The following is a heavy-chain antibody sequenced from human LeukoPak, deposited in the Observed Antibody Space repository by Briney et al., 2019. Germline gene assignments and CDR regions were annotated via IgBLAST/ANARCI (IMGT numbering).Heavy chain of an antibody. CDR3: AKDLYYYGSSGYYYVDY. Sequence: GGSLRLSCAASGFTFSRYAMSWVRQDPGKGLQWVSFISGSGGSTYYADSVKGRFTISRDNSKNTLDLQMNSLRAEDTAVYYCAKDLYYYGSSGYYYVDYWGQGTLVTVSS. V-gene: IGHV3-23*01. CDR2: ISGSGGST. D-gene: IGHD3-22*01. CDR1: GFTFSRYA. J-gene: IGHJ4*02.